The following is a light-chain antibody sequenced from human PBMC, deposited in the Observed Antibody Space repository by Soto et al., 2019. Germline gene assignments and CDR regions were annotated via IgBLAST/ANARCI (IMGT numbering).Light chain of an antibody. CDR1: QSVISGY. CDR2: AAS. V-gene: IGKV3-20*01. J-gene: IGKJ5*01. Sequence: EIVLTQSPGTLSLSPGERATLSCRASQSVISGYFAWYQQKPGQAPRLLIYAASSRATGIPDRFSGSGSGTDSTLTISRMEPEDFAVYYCQQYGTSPTLGQATRLEIK. CDR3: QQYGTSPT.